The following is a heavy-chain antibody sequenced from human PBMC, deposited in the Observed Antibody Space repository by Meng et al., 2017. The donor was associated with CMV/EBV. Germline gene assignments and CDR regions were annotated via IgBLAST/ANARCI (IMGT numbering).Heavy chain of an antibody. Sequence: ESLKISCAVYGGSFSGYYWSWIRQPPGKGLEWIGEINHSGSTNYNPSLKSRVTTSVDTSKNQFSLKLSSVTAADTAVYYCARTRYSNPFDYWGQGTLVTVSS. CDR3: ARTRYSNPFDY. J-gene: IGHJ4*02. CDR2: INHSGST. D-gene: IGHD6-13*01. CDR1: GGSFSGYY. V-gene: IGHV4-34*01.